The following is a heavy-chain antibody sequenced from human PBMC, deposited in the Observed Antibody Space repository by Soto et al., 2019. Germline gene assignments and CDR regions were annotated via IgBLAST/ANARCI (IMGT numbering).Heavy chain of an antibody. Sequence: SETLSLTCAVYGGSVNGYYWNWIRQPPGKGLEWIGEINHTGGTHYNPSLKSRVTMSVDTSKNQFSLRLSSVTAADAAIYYCATRITVFGLLIPPFDPWGQGTLVTVSS. CDR3: ATRITVFGLLIPPFDP. V-gene: IGHV4-34*01. D-gene: IGHD3-3*01. CDR1: GGSVNGYY. J-gene: IGHJ5*02. CDR2: INHTGGT.